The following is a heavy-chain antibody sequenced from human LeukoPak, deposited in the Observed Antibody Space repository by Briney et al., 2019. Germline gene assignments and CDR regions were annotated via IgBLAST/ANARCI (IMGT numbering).Heavy chain of an antibody. D-gene: IGHD5-12*01. CDR3: STGRLRVYIGFQSYFDY. J-gene: IGHJ4*02. CDR2: IYTSGST. CDR1: GGSISSYY. V-gene: IGHV4-4*07. Sequence: NTSETLSLTCTVSGGSISSYYWSWIRQPAGKGLEWIGRIYTSGSTNYNPSLKSRVTMSVDTSKNQFSLKLSSVTAADTAVYYCSTGRLRVYIGFQSYFDYWGQGTLITVSS.